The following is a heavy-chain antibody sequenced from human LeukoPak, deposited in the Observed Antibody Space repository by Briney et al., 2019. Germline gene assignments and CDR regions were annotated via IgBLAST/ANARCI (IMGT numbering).Heavy chain of an antibody. CDR2: INSESSDI. CDR3: ARDTYRPQLIDS. V-gene: IGHV3-21*01. D-gene: IGHD5-18*01. CDR1: GFTFSLYA. J-gene: IGHJ4*02. Sequence: PGGSLRLPCTASGFTFSLYAMNWVRQAPGKGLEWVSYINSESSDILYAGSVKGRFTISRDIAKNSLYLQMNSLRAENTAVYYCARDTYRPQLIDSWGQGTLVTVSS.